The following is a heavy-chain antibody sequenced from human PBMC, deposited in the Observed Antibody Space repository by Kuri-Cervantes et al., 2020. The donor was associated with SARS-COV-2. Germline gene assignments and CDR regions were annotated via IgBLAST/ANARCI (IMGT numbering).Heavy chain of an antibody. CDR3: ARLSLGYCSGGSCYAGFDP. CDR1: GGSISSYY. V-gene: IGHV4-59*08. CDR2: IYYSGST. D-gene: IGHD2-15*01. Sequence: SETLSLTCTVSGGSISSYYWSWIRQPPGKGLEWIGYIYYSGSTNYNPSLKSRVTISVDTSKNQFSLKLSSVTAADTAVYYCARLSLGYCSGGSCYAGFDPWGQGTLVTVSS. J-gene: IGHJ5*02.